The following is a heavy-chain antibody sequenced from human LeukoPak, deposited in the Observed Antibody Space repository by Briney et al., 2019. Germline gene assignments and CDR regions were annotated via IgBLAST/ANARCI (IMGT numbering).Heavy chain of an antibody. Sequence: PSETLSLTCAVSGYSISSGYYWGWIRQPPGRGLEWIGTIYHGGSTYYNPSLTSRVTISVDTSKNQLSLKLISVTAADTAVYYCARYSRNGVDEIGFWGQGTLVIVSS. V-gene: IGHV4-38-2*01. CDR2: IYHGGST. CDR3: ARYSRNGVDEIGF. D-gene: IGHD5-12*01. J-gene: IGHJ4*02. CDR1: GYSISSGYY.